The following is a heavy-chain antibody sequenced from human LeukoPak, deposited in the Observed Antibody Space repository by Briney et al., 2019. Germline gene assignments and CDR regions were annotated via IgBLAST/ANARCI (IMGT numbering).Heavy chain of an antibody. D-gene: IGHD5-12*01. V-gene: IGHV5-51*01. J-gene: IGHJ4*02. Sequence: GESLKISCKGSGYSFTSYLIGWVRQMPGKGLEWMGIIYPGDSDTRYSPSFQGQVTISADKSISTAYLQWSSLKASDTAMYYCAISLVATTPNFDCWGQGTLVTVSS. CDR3: AISLVATTPNFDC. CDR2: IYPGDSDT. CDR1: GYSFTSYL.